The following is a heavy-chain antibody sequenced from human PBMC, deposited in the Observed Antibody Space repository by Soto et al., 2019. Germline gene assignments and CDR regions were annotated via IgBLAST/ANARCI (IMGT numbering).Heavy chain of an antibody. D-gene: IGHD2-8*01. Sequence: ASVKVSCKASGYTFTSYGISWVRQAPGQGLEWMGWISAYNGNTNYAQKLQGRVTMTTDTSTSTAYMELRSLRSDETAVYYCARTNKNAHDIVLKREEATRGGYYYYYMDVWGKGTTVTVSS. J-gene: IGHJ6*03. V-gene: IGHV1-18*01. CDR2: ISAYNGNT. CDR3: ARTNKNAHDIVLKREEATRGGYYYYYMDV. CDR1: GYTFTSYG.